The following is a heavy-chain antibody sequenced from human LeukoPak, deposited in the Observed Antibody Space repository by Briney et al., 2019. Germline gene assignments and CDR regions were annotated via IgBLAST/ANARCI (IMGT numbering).Heavy chain of an antibody. J-gene: IGHJ1*01. CDR1: VFSFRTYC. CDR3: SRNSGWYRLW. D-gene: IGHD6-19*01. Sequence: GWSLTLSCLASVFSFRTYCMNWIRQAPGQGLDWVARVYYSGGRAYYPDSLKGPCSIPSEHCQNPLFLQSNILGADDPARDYCSRNSGWYRLWGGQGTLLTLPS. CDR2: VYYSGGRA. V-gene: IGHV3-23*01.